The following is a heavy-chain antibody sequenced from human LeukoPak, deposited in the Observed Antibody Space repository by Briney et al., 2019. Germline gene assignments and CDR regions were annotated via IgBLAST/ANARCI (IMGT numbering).Heavy chain of an antibody. Sequence: GASVKVSCRASGYTFTGYYMHWVRQAPGQGLEWMGWINPNSAGTNFAQKFQGRVTMTRDTSISTAYMELSRLRSDDTAVYFCARQYVVVVPHVGYYYYGMDVWGQGTTVAVSS. CDR3: ARQYVVVVPHVGYYYYGMDV. CDR2: INPNSAGT. D-gene: IGHD2-2*01. V-gene: IGHV1-2*02. J-gene: IGHJ6*02. CDR1: GYTFTGYY.